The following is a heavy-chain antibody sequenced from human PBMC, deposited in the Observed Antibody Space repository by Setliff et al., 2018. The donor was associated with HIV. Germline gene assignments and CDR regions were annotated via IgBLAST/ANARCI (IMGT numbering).Heavy chain of an antibody. CDR3: AREPSPSQWQPLYFDV. CDR2: VYYSGTT. V-gene: IGHV4-39*07. Sequence: PSETLSLTCAVSGGSVGSRDYYWGWIRQPPGKGLEWIGSVYYSGTTYYNPSLKSRVTISVDRSRNQFSLTLSSVTAADTAIYYCAREPSPSQWQPLYFDVWGRGILVTVSS. CDR1: GGSVGSRDYY. D-gene: IGHD6-19*01. J-gene: IGHJ4*02.